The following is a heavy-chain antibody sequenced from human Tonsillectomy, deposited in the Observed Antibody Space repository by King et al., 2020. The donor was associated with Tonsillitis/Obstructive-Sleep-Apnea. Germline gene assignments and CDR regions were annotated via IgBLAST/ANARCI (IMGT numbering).Heavy chain of an antibody. D-gene: IGHD3-10*01. CDR2: ISYDGSNK. Sequence: VQLVESGGGVVQPGRSLRLSCAASGFTFSSYAMHWVRQAPGKGLEWVAVISYDGSNKYYADSVKGRFTTSRDNSKNTLYLQMNSLRAEDTAVYYCARIVLLWFGESDYWGQGTLVTVSS. J-gene: IGHJ4*02. CDR1: GFTFSSYA. CDR3: ARIVLLWFGESDY. V-gene: IGHV3-30*04.